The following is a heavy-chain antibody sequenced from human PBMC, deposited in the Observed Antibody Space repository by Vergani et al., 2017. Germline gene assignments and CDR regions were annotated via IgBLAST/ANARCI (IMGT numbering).Heavy chain of an antibody. J-gene: IGHJ6*02. D-gene: IGHD2-21*01. CDR1: GFSFRNAW. V-gene: IGHV3-15*07. CDR3: TTDPRYCGDGSCXWLRDHHYYGMDV. CDR2: IKSTFDRGTT. Sequence: EVQLVESGGGIVKPGGSLRLSCVASGFSFRNAWMNWVRRTPGKGLEWVGRIKSTFDRGTTDYAAAVKGRFTISRDDSKNTLFLQMHGLKTEDIGVYYCTTDPRYCGDGSCXWLRDHHYYGMDVWGQGTTVTVSS.